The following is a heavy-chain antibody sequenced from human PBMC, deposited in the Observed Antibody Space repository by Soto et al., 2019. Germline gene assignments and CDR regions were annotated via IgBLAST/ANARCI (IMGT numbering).Heavy chain of an antibody. CDR1: GFSFGDYA. J-gene: IGHJ2*01. CDR2: IRSNGYGGTT. V-gene: IGHV3-49*05. CDR3: STDPATVTPWYSDL. D-gene: IGHD4-17*01. Sequence: EVQLVESGGGLVKAGRSLRLSCAATGFSFGDYAMNWFRQAPGKGPERVGFIRSNGYGGTTEYAASVKGRFSLSRDDSKSIAYLQLNTLKTEDSAVYYLSTDPATVTPWYSDLWRRGTLVTVSS.